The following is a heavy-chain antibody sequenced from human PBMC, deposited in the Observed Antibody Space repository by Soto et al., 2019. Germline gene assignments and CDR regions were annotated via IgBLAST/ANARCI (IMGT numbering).Heavy chain of an antibody. CDR2: IWWDDNK. Sequence: QITLKESGPTLVKPTQPLTLTCTFSGFSLSTSGVGVGWIRQPPGKALEWLTLIWWDDNKRYNPSLNSRLTITKDTSKHQLVLTLTNMDPVDTGTFYCAHTSSGNYYWFDSWGQGTLVTVSS. V-gene: IGHV2-5*02. D-gene: IGHD3-22*01. CDR3: AHTSSGNYYWFDS. CDR1: GFSLSTSGVG. J-gene: IGHJ5*01.